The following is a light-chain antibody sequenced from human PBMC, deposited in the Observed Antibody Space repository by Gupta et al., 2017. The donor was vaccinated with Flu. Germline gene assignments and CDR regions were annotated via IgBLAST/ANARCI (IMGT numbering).Light chain of an antibody. CDR1: PSVLYSAINKNY. CDR3: QQEYSSPLT. J-gene: IGKJ4*01. Sequence: DIVMTQSPDSLAVSLGERATINCESSPSVLYSAINKNYLAWYQQKPGQPPKLLIHWASTRESGVPDRFSGSGSGTDFTLTISSLQAEDVAVYYCQQEYSSPLTFGGGTRLEIK. CDR2: WAS. V-gene: IGKV4-1*01.